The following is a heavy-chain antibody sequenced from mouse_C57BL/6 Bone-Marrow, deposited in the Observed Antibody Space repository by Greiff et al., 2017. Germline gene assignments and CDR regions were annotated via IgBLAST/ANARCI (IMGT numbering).Heavy chain of an antibody. Sequence: VQLQQSGAELVKPGASVKISCKASGYSFSRFWLNWVKPRPGKGLEWIGQIYPGDGDTNYNGKFKGKATLTAEKSSSTSYMLLSSLTSEDSAGYCGAPLYGSSPFAYWGQGALVSVSA. D-gene: IGHD1-1*01. CDR1: GYSFSRFW. J-gene: IGHJ3*01. V-gene: IGHV1-80*01. CDR2: IYPGDGDT. CDR3: APLYGSSPFAY.